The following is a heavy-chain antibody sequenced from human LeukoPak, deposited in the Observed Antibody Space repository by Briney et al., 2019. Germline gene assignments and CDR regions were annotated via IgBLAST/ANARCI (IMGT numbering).Heavy chain of an antibody. J-gene: IGHJ6*03. CDR1: GGSISSHY. V-gene: IGHV4-4*07. Sequence: IPSETLSLTCTVAGGSISSHYWSWIRQPAGKGLEWIGRIYSSGSTNYNPSPKSRVTMSVDTSKNQFSLRLSSVTAADTAIYYCARVRRCSSTSCSPHYYYYMDVWGKGTTVTVSS. D-gene: IGHD2-2*01. CDR2: IYSSGST. CDR3: ARVRRCSSTSCSPHYYYYMDV.